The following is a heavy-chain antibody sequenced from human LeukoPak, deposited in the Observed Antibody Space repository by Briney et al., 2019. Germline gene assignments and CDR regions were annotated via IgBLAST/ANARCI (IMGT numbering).Heavy chain of an antibody. J-gene: IGHJ1*01. CDR3: ARDRITIFGVVTHTLFQP. Sequence: ASVKVSCKASGGTFSSYAISWVRQAPGQGLEWMGGIIPIFGTANYAQKFQGRVTITADESTSTAYMELSSLRSEDTAVYYCARDRITIFGVVTHTLFQPWGQGTLGTVSS. CDR1: GGTFSSYA. CDR2: IIPIFGTA. V-gene: IGHV1-69*13. D-gene: IGHD3-3*01.